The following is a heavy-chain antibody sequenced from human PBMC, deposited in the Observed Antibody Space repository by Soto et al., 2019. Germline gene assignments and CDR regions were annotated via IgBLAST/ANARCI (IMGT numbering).Heavy chain of an antibody. V-gene: IGHV3-7*01. CDR1: GFTFSSYW. CDR2: IKEDGSEK. D-gene: IGHD6-6*01. Sequence: GGSLRLSCAASGFTFSSYWMSWVRQAPGKGLEWVANIKEDGSEKYYVDSVKGRCTISRDNAKNSLYLQMNSLRVEDTAVYYCARERKEQPVGYNWFDPWGQGTLVTVSS. J-gene: IGHJ5*02. CDR3: ARERKEQPVGYNWFDP.